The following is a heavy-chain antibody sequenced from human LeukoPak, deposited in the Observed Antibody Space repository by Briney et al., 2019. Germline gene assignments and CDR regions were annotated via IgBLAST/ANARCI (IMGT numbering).Heavy chain of an antibody. Sequence: GGSLRLSCVGSGFTFSTYWMTWVRQGPGGWLEWVANIRRDGTVQYPLDSGEGPSTISRDNAKNSLYLQMNSLRPDDTAVYYCTRDRDYYDSGTYYDAFDVWGQGTMVTVSS. CDR3: TRDRDYYDSGTYYDAFDV. J-gene: IGHJ3*01. CDR2: IRRDGTVQ. V-gene: IGHV3-7*01. CDR1: GFTFSTYW. D-gene: IGHD3-10*01.